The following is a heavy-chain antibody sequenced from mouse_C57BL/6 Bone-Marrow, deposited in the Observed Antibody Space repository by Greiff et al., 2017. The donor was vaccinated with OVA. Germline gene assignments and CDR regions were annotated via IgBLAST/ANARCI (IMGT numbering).Heavy chain of an antibody. V-gene: IGHV5-2*01. J-gene: IGHJ2*01. CDR2: INSDGGST. CDR1: EYEFPSHD. CDR3: ASLRGYYFDY. D-gene: IGHD3-1*01. Sequence: EVKLMESGGGLVQPGESLKLSCESNEYEFPSHDMSWVRKTPEQRLELVAAINSDGGSTYYPDTMERRFIISRDNTKKTLYLQMSSLRSEDAALDYCASLRGYYFDYWGQGTTLTVSS.